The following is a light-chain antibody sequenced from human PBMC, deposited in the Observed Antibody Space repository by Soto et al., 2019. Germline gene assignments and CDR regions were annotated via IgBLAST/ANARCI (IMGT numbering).Light chain of an antibody. CDR2: GAS. CDR3: QPHNNWPVVT. Sequence: EMVMTQSPATLSVSPGERVTLSCRASRSISSNLAWYQQKPGQAPRHLIYGASTRATGIPARFSGSGSGTEFTLTINSLQSEDFAMYYCQPHNNWPVVTFGGGTKVDIK. CDR1: RSISSN. V-gene: IGKV3-15*01. J-gene: IGKJ4*01.